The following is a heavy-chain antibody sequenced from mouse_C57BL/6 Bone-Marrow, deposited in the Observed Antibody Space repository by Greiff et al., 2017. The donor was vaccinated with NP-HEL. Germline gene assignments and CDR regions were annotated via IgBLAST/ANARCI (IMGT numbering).Heavy chain of an antibody. D-gene: IGHD2-4*01. CDR2: MYPRSGNT. CDR3: AREAKDYGWFAY. V-gene: IGHV1-81*01. Sequence: QVQLQQSGAELARPGASVKLSCKASGYTFTSYGISWVKQRTGQGLEWIGVMYPRSGNTYYNEKFKGKATLTADKSSSTPYMDLRSLTSEDSAVYFCAREAKDYGWFAYWGQGTLVTVSA. CDR1: GYTFTSYG. J-gene: IGHJ3*01.